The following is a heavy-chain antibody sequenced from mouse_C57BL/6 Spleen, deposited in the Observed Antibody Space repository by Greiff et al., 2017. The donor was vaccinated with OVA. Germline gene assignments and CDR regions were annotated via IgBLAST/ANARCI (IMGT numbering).Heavy chain of an antibody. V-gene: IGHV5-17*01. CDR2: ISSGSSTI. D-gene: IGHD2-3*01. CDR3: TVDGYYVYYAMDY. Sequence: EVHLVESGGGLVKPGGSLKLSCAASGFTFSDYGMHWVRQAPEKGLEWVAYISSGSSTIYYADTVKGRFTISRDNAKNTPFLQMTSLRSEDTAMYYSTVDGYYVYYAMDYGGQGTSVTVSS. CDR1: GFTFSDYG. J-gene: IGHJ4*01.